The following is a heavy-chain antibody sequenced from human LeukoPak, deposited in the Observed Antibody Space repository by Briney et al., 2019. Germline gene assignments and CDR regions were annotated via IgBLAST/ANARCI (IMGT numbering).Heavy chain of an antibody. CDR1: GGTFSSYA. CDR3: ARDTTPFDI. Sequence: SVKVSCKASGGTFSSYAISWVRQAPGQGLEWMGGIIPVFGTANYAQKLQGRVTMTTDTSTSTAYMELRSLRSDDTAVYYCARDTTPFDIWGQGTMVTVSS. D-gene: IGHD2/OR15-2a*01. J-gene: IGHJ3*02. CDR2: IIPVFGTA. V-gene: IGHV1-69*05.